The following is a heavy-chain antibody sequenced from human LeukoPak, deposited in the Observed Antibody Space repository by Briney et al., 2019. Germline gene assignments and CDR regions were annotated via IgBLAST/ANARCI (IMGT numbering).Heavy chain of an antibody. CDR1: GYTFTDYY. Sequence: ASVKVSCKASGYTFTDYYIHWVRQAPGQGLEWMGRINPNSGGTNYAQKFQGRVTMTRDTSINTAYMDLSRLRSDDTAVYYCARSRNWLPFDYWCQGTLVTVSS. J-gene: IGHJ4*02. CDR3: ARSRNWLPFDY. D-gene: IGHD1-1*01. V-gene: IGHV1-2*06. CDR2: INPNSGGT.